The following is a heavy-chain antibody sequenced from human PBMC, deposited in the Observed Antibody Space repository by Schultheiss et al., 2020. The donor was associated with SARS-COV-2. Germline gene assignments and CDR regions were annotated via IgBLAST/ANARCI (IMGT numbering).Heavy chain of an antibody. V-gene: IGHV3-49*03. J-gene: IGHJ6*02. Sequence: GGSLRLSCAASGFTFSSYWMSWFRQAPGKGLEWVGFIRSKAYGGTTEYAASVKGRFTISRDDSKSIAYLQMNSLKTEDTAVYYCTRATRYYGMDVWGQGTTVTVSS. CDR1: GFTFSSYW. CDR3: TRATRYYGMDV. CDR2: IRSKAYGGTT.